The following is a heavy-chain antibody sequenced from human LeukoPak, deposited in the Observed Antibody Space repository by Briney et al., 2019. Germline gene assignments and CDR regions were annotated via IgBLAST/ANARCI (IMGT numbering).Heavy chain of an antibody. D-gene: IGHD4-17*01. J-gene: IGHJ4*02. Sequence: GSLRLSCAASGFTFSSYSMNWIRQTPGKGLEWIGEINHSGSTNYNPSLKRRVTISVDTSQKQFSLRLTSVTAADTAVYYCARAGYGDSDFDYWGQGTLVTVSS. V-gene: IGHV4-34*01. CDR3: ARAGYGDSDFDY. CDR1: GFTFSSYS. CDR2: INHSGST.